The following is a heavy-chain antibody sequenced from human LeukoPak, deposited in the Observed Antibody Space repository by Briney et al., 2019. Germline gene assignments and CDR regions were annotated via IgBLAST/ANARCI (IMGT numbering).Heavy chain of an antibody. CDR2: MYSGGNT. D-gene: IGHD5-18*01. CDR3: GRGGYGYGSPFDY. CDR1: VFTVSNNY. J-gene: IGHJ4*02. Sequence: GVALSLSCAVSVFTVSNNYMIGVRQAPGKGREGGSIMYSGGNTYYADSVRGRFTISRDNSKNTLYLQMNSVRVEDSAVYHCGRGGYGYGSPFDYWGQGTLVTVSS. V-gene: IGHV3-53*01.